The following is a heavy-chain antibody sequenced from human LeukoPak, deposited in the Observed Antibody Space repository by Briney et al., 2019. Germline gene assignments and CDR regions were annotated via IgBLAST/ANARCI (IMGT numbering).Heavy chain of an antibody. CDR3: ARHPQNYDTSGYYYEGAFDI. J-gene: IGHJ3*02. CDR2: IYPGDSDT. Sequence: GESLKISCKGSGYSFTNYWIGWVRQMPGKGLEWMGIIYPGDSDTRYSPSFQGQVTISADKSISTAYLQWSSLKASDTAMYYCARHPQNYDTSGYYYEGAFDIWGQGTVVTVSS. D-gene: IGHD3-22*01. V-gene: IGHV5-51*01. CDR1: GYSFTNYW.